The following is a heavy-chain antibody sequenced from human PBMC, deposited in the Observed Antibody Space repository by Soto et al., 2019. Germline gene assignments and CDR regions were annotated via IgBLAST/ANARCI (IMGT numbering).Heavy chain of an antibody. J-gene: IGHJ4*02. CDR3: AREGHSIAPAGDDY. Sequence: ASVKVSCKASGYTFTNYYMHWVRQAPGQGLEWMGTINPSGDSTTYAQKFQGRVTMTRDNAKNSLYLQMNSLRAEDTAVYYCAREGHSIAPAGDDYWGQGTLVTVSS. V-gene: IGHV1-46*01. D-gene: IGHD6-6*01. CDR2: INPSGDST. CDR1: GYTFTNYY.